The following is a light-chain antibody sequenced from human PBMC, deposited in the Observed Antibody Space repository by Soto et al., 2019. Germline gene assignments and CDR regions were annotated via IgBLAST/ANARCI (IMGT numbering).Light chain of an antibody. CDR3: HQYNNWLRT. J-gene: IGKJ1*01. CDR1: QSVSSN. V-gene: IGKV3-15*01. Sequence: EIVMPQSPATLSVSPGERATLSCRASQSVSSNLAWYQQKPGQAPRLLIYGASTRATGIPARFSGSGSGTEFTLNISSLQSEDFAVYYCHQYNNWLRTFGQGTKVEIK. CDR2: GAS.